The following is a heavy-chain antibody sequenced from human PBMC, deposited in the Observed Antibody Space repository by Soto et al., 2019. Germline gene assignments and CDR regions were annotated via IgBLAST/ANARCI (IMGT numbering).Heavy chain of an antibody. Sequence: GGSLRLSCAASGFNFSSYAMSWVRQAPGKGLEWVSAISGSGGSTYYADSVRGRFTLTRDNSKNTLYLQMNNLRGEDTAVYYCARDGGSGTAVAGIQYSGMVVWGQGTTVTV. CDR1: GFNFSSYA. D-gene: IGHD6-19*01. CDR2: ISGSGGST. V-gene: IGHV3-23*01. CDR3: ARDGGSGTAVAGIQYSGMVV. J-gene: IGHJ6*02.